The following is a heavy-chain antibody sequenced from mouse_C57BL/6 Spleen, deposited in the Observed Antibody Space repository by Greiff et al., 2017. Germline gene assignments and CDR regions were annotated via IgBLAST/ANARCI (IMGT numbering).Heavy chain of an antibody. D-gene: IGHD1-1*01. V-gene: IGHV1-59*01. CDR1: GYTFTSYW. Sequence: QVQLKQPGAELVRPGTSVKLSCKASGYTFTSYWMHWVKQRPGQGLEWIGVIDPSDSYTNYNPKFKGKATLTVDTSSSTAYMQISSLASEDSAVYYCARAGTTVVEDPYVDYWGQGTTLTVSS. J-gene: IGHJ2*01. CDR2: IDPSDSYT. CDR3: ARAGTTVVEDPYVDY.